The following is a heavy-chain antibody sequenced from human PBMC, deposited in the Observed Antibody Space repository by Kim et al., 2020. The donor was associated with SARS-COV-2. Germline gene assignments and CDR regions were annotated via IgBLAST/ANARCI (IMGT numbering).Heavy chain of an antibody. CDR2: ST. D-gene: IGHD2-21*01. V-gene: IGHV4-31*02. J-gene: IGHJ4*02. Sequence: STYYTPSLKSRVTISVDTSKNQFSLKLSSVTAADTAVYYCARDRGGAPDYWGQGTLVTVSS. CDR3: ARDRGGAPDY.